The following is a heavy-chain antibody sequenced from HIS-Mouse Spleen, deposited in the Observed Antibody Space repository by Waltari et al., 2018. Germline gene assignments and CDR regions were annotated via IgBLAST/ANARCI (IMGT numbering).Heavy chain of an antibody. CDR1: GGSISRSSYY. CDR2: IYYSGTT. J-gene: IGHJ4*02. Sequence: QLQLQESGPGLVKPSETLSLTCTVAGGSISRSSYYWGWIRQPPGRGLGRIGSIYYSGTTYYNPSLKSRVTISVDTSKNQFSLKLSSVTAADTAVYYCARHEGQQLVTSLFDYWGQGTLVTVSS. V-gene: IGHV4-39*01. D-gene: IGHD6-13*01. CDR3: ARHEGQQLVTSLFDY.